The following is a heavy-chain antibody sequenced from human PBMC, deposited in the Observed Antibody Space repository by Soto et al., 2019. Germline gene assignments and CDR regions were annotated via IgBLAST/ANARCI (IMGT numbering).Heavy chain of an antibody. D-gene: IGHD2-2*01. V-gene: IGHV3-48*01. CDR1: GFTFSSYS. Sequence: GGPLRLSCAASGFTFSSYSMNWVRQAPGKGLEWVSYISSSSSTIYYADSVKGRFTISRDNAKNSLYLQMNSLRAEDTAVYYCARVVVVPAANRGGWFDPWGQGTLVTVSS. CDR2: ISSSSSTI. CDR3: ARVVVVPAANRGGWFDP. J-gene: IGHJ5*02.